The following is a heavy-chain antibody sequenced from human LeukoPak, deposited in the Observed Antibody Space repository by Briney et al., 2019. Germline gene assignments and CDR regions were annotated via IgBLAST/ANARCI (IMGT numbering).Heavy chain of an antibody. V-gene: IGHV3-30*04. CDR2: ISYDGSNK. J-gene: IGHJ4*02. D-gene: IGHD4-17*01. CDR1: GFTFSSYA. CDR3: AKEIWPTVTTPVHTYLDY. Sequence: GGSLRLSCAASGFTFSSYAMHWVRQAPGKGLEWVAVISYDGSNKYYADSVKGRFTVSRDNSKNTLYLQMNTLRAEDTAVYYCAKEIWPTVTTPVHTYLDYWGQGTLVTVSS.